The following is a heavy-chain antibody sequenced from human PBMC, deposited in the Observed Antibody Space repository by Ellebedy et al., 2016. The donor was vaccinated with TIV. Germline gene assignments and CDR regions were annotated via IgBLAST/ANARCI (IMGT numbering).Heavy chain of an antibody. CDR1: GYSFTSYW. CDR3: ARPGRLAIAARPGDFDAFDI. Sequence: GESLKISXKGSGYSFTSYWISWVRQMPGKGLEWMGRIDPSDSYTNYSPSFQGHVTISADKSISTAYLQWSSLKASDTAMYYCARPGRLAIAARPGDFDAFDIWGQGTMVTVSS. D-gene: IGHD6-6*01. CDR2: IDPSDSYT. J-gene: IGHJ3*02. V-gene: IGHV5-10-1*01.